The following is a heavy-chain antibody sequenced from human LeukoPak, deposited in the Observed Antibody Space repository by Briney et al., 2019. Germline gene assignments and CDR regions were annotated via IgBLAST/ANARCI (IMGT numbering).Heavy chain of an antibody. Sequence: SETLSLTCTVSGGSISNSDYYWDWIRQPPGKGLEWIGSINYRGSTNYNPSLKSRVTMSVDTSKNQFSLKLSSVTAADTAVYYCARDGSIGLEFDYWGQGTLVTVSS. V-gene: IGHV4-39*07. CDR2: INYRGST. CDR1: GGSISNSDYY. J-gene: IGHJ4*02. D-gene: IGHD1-1*01. CDR3: ARDGSIGLEFDY.